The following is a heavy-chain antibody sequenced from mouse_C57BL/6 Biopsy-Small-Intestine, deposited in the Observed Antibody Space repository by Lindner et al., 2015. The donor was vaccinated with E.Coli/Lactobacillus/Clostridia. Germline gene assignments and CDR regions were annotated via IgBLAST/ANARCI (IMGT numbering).Heavy chain of an antibody. V-gene: IGHV1-42*01. J-gene: IGHJ2*01. CDR1: GYSFTGNY. CDR3: ARREVYYFDF. CDR2: INPSTGGT. Sequence: VQLQESGPELVKSGASVKISCKASGYSFTGNYMNWVKQSPEKSLEWIGEINPSTGGTTYNEKFRAKATLTVDKPSSTAYMQFKNLTSEDSAVYYCARREVYYFDFWGQGTTLTVSS.